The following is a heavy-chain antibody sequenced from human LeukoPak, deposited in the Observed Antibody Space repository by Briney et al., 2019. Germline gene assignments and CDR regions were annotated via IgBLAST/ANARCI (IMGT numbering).Heavy chain of an antibody. CDR2: IYSAGNT. J-gene: IGHJ4*02. CDR3: ARVSKGSAPFDY. Sequence: GGSLRLSCAASGFTVSSNYMSWVRQAPGKGLEWVSFIYSAGNTYYADSVKGRFTISRDNSKNTLYLQMNSLRAEDTAVYYCARVSKGSAPFDYWGQGTLVTVSS. V-gene: IGHV3-53*01. CDR1: GFTVSSNY. D-gene: IGHD3-10*01.